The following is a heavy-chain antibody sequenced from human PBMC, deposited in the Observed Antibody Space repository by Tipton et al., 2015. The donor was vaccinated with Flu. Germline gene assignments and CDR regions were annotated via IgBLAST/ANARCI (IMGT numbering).Heavy chain of an antibody. D-gene: IGHD6-19*01. Sequence: TLSLTCTVSGASISSGSYYWSWIRQPAERGLEWVGHFYNNGSTRYNPSLKNRCTMSADTSRSQFSLKVTSVTAADTAVYFCAREGDDYSRGWYASWGQGILVTVSS. CDR3: AREGDDYSRGWYAS. CDR1: GASISSGSYY. CDR2: FYNNGST. V-gene: IGHV4-61*09. J-gene: IGHJ5*02.